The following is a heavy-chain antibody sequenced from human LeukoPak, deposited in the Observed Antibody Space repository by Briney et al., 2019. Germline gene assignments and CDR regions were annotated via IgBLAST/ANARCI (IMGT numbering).Heavy chain of an antibody. V-gene: IGHV3-48*03. CDR3: ARVRVTVTTLDY. CDR1: GFTFSSYE. Sequence: PGGSLRLSCAASGFTFSSYEMNWVRQAPGKGLEWISHISSSGSTIYYADSVKGRFTISRDNAKNSLYLQMNSLRAEDTAVYYCARVRVTVTTLDYWGQGTLVTVSS. J-gene: IGHJ4*02. CDR2: ISSSGSTI. D-gene: IGHD4-17*01.